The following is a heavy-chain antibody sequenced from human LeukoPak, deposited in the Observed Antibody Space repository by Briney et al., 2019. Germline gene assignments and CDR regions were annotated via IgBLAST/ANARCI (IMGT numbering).Heavy chain of an antibody. CDR2: IDPSDSYT. D-gene: IGHD5-18*01. Sequence: GESLKISCKGSGYSFTSYWISWVRQMPGKGLEWMGRIDPSDSYTNYSPSFQGHVTISADKSISTAYLQWSSLKASDTAMYYCARLSWLLAHYYYGMDVWGKGTTVTVSS. CDR3: ARLSWLLAHYYYGMDV. J-gene: IGHJ6*04. CDR1: GYSFTSYW. V-gene: IGHV5-10-1*01.